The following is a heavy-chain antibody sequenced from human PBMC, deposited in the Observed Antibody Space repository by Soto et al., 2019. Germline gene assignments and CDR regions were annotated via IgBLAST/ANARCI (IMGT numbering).Heavy chain of an antibody. CDR3: TRDIGVTHFDY. CDR1: GFTFSGYG. V-gene: IGHV3-33*01. CDR2: IWYDGSSK. D-gene: IGHD3-3*01. J-gene: IGHJ4*02. Sequence: QVQLVESGGGVVQPGGYLRLSCTGSGFTFSGYGFHWVRQAPGKGLEWVSVIWYDGSSKYYAESVKGRFAVSKDNAENTLYLHMNSLRAEDTAVYYCTRDIGVTHFDYWGQGTLVTVSS.